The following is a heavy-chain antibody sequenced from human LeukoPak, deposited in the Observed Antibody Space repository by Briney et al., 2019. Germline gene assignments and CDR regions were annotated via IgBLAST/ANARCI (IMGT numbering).Heavy chain of an antibody. CDR1: GFTFSSYS. CDR3: ATAIWGSAAFDI. J-gene: IGHJ3*02. CDR2: ISSSSSYI. Sequence: GGSLRLSCAASGFTFSSYSMNWVRQAPGKGLEWVSSISSSSSYIYYADSVKGRFTISRDNAKNTLYLQMNSLRAEDTAVYYCATAIWGSAAFDIWGQGTMVTVSS. D-gene: IGHD7-27*01. V-gene: IGHV3-21*01.